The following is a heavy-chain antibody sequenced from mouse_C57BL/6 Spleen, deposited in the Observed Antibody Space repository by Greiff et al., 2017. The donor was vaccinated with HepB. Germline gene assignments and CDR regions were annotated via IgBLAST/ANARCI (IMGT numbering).Heavy chain of an antibody. CDR2: INPYNGGT. CDR1: GYTFTDYY. D-gene: IGHD1-1*02. CDR3: ARDEVATKDAMDY. J-gene: IGHJ4*01. V-gene: IGHV1-19*01. Sequence: EVQLQESGPVLVKPGASVKMSCKASGYTFTDYYMNWVKQSHGKSLEWIGVINPYNGGTSYNQKFKGKATLTVDKSSSTAYMELNSLTSEDSAVYYCARDEVATKDAMDYWGQGTSVTVSS.